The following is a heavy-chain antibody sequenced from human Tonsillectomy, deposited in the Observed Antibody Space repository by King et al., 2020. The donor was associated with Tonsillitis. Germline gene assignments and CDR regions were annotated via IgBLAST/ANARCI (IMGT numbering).Heavy chain of an antibody. V-gene: IGHV5-51*01. J-gene: IGHJ3*01. CDR1: GNSFPTYW. CDR3: ASLGAYYDSSPYDGFDV. Sequence: QLVQSGAEVKEPGESLKISCKDLGNSFPTYWLGWVRQMPGKGLEWMGIVYPGDSDTRYSPSFQGQVTISVDKSISTAYLQWSSLKASDTAMYYCASLGAYYDSSPYDGFDVWGRGTMVTVSS. CDR2: VYPGDSDT. D-gene: IGHD3-22*01.